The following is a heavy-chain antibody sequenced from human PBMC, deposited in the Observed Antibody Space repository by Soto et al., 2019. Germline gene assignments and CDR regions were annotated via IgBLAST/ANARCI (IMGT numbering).Heavy chain of an antibody. V-gene: IGHV1-69*13. D-gene: IGHD4-17*01. CDR3: ARDGYGESPFYDY. J-gene: IGHJ4*02. Sequence: ASVKVSCKASGGTFSSYAISWVRQAPGQGLEWMGGIIPIFGTANYAQKFQGRVTITADESTSTAYMELSSLRSEDTAVYYCARDGYGESPFYDYWGRGTLVTVSS. CDR1: GGTFSSYA. CDR2: IIPIFGTA.